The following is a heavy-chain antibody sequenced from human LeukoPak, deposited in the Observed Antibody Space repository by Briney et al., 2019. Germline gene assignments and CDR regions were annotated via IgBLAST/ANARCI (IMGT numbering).Heavy chain of an antibody. V-gene: IGHV3-23*01. CDR2: ISGSGGST. CDR1: GFTFSSYS. CDR3: AKNHEHGRYAGFDF. J-gene: IGHJ3*01. D-gene: IGHD2-2*01. Sequence: PGGSLRPSCAASGFTFSSYSMNWVRQAPGKGLEWVSAISGSGGSTYYADSVKGRFTISRDNSKNTLYLQMNSLRAEDTAVYYCAKNHEHGRYAGFDFWAEGALVAVSS.